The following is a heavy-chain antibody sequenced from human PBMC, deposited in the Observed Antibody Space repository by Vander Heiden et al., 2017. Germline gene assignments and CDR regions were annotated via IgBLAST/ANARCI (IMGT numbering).Heavy chain of an antibody. CDR2: IYTSGST. D-gene: IGHD3-3*01. CDR1: GGSISSYY. J-gene: IGHJ4*02. V-gene: IGHV4-4*07. CDR3: ARDSLSEAGVVYFDY. Sequence: QVQLQESGPGLVKPSETLSLTCTVSGGSISSYYWSWIRQPAGKGLEWIGRIYTSGSTNYNPSLKSRVTMSVDTSKNQFSMKLSSVTAADTAVYYCARDSLSEAGVVYFDYWGQGTLVTVSS.